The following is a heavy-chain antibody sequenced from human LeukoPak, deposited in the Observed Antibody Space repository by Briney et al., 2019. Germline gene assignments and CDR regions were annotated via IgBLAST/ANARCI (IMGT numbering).Heavy chain of an antibody. Sequence: GGSLRLSCAASRFTFSSYWMSWVRQAPGKGLEWVANIKQDGSEKYYVDSVKGRFTISRDNAKNSLYLQMNSLRAEDTAVYYCARDVKRQQVCNWFDPWGQGTLVTVSS. V-gene: IGHV3-7*01. CDR2: IKQDGSEK. CDR3: ARDVKRQQVCNWFDP. J-gene: IGHJ5*02. D-gene: IGHD6-13*01. CDR1: RFTFSSYW.